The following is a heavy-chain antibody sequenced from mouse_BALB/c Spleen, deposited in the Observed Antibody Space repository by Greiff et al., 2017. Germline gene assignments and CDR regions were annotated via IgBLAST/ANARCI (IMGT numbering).Heavy chain of an antibody. J-gene: IGHJ1*01. Sequence: EVKVVESGGGLVKPGGSLKLSCAASGFTFSSYAMSWVRQTPEKRLEWVASISSGGSTYYPDSVKGRFTISRDNARNILYLQMSSLRSEDTAMYYCARGGYRYDVYWYFDVWGAGTTVTVSS. CDR3: ARGGYRYDVYWYFDV. D-gene: IGHD2-14*01. V-gene: IGHV5-6-5*01. CDR1: GFTFSSYA. CDR2: ISSGGST.